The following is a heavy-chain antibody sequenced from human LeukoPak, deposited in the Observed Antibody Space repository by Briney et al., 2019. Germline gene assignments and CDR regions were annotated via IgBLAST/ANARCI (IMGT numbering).Heavy chain of an antibody. D-gene: IGHD3-10*01. CDR1: GGTFSSYA. V-gene: IGHV1-69*04. CDR2: IIPILGIA. Sequence: SVTVSCKASGGTFSSYAISWVRQAPGQGLEWMGRIIPILGIANYAQKSQGRVTITADKSTSTAYMELSSLRSEDTAVYYCASAYHGSGNYYLDYWGQGTLVTVSS. J-gene: IGHJ4*02. CDR3: ASAYHGSGNYYLDY.